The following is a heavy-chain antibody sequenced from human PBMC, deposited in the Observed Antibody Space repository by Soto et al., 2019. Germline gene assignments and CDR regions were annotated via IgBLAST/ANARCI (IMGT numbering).Heavy chain of an antibody. J-gene: IGHJ5*02. CDR2: ISYDGSNK. CDR3: ARDSGYDNNWFDP. D-gene: IGHD5-12*01. CDR1: GFTFSSYA. V-gene: IGHV3-30-3*01. Sequence: GGSLRLSCAASGFTFSSYAMHWVRQAPGKGLEWVAVISYDGSNKYYADSVKGRFTISRDNSKNTLYLQMNSLRAEDTAVYYCARDSGYDNNWFDPWGQGTLVTVS.